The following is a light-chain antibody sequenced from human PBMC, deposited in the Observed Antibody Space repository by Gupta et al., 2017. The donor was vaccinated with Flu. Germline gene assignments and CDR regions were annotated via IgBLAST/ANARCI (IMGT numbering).Light chain of an antibody. V-gene: IGKV1-16*02. CDR3: QQYNSYPYT. Sequence: GDSVTIPCRASQGIRNSLAWFQQKPGKAPKSLIYSASSLQSGVSSKFSGSGFGTDFILTISSLQPEDFATYYCQQYNSYPYTFGQGTKLEIK. CDR2: SAS. J-gene: IGKJ2*01. CDR1: QGIRNS.